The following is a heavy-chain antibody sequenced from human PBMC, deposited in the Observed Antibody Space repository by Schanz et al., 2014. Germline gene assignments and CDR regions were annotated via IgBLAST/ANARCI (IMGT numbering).Heavy chain of an antibody. Sequence: QLQLVQSGPEVKKPGSSVKVSCQAFGDTFSKYNIMWVRQVPGQGLEWLGRIMPLRGIGNNAWKFQDRLTITADKSMNITYMELSSLGTEDTAVYYCTRLRRADPNGFDVWGQGTLVTVSS. D-gene: IGHD6-19*01. CDR2: IMPLRGIG. J-gene: IGHJ5*02. CDR3: TRLRRADPNGFDV. V-gene: IGHV1-69*02. CDR1: GDTFSKYN.